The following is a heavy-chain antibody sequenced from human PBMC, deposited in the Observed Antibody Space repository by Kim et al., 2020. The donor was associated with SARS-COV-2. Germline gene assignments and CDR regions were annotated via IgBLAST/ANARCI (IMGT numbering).Heavy chain of an antibody. J-gene: IGHJ6*02. CDR1: GFTFDDYA. Sequence: GGSLRLSCAASGFTFDDYAMHWVRQAPGKGLEWVSGIRWNIGSIGYADSVKGPFTISRNNAKNSLYLQMNSLRAEDTALYYCAKIRWDFTDYGMDVWGQGTTVTVSS. V-gene: IGHV3-9*01. CDR2: IRWNIGSI. CDR3: AKIRWDFTDYGMDV. D-gene: IGHD2-8*02.